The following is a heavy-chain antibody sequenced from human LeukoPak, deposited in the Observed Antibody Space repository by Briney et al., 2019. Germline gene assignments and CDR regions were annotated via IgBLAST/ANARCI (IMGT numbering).Heavy chain of an antibody. CDR1: GFALGDYA. D-gene: IGHD4-17*01. CDR3: VKKGQADDFGNPD. CDR2: ISRDGRNT. Sequence: GGSLRLSCAASGFALGDYAMHWVRQAPGTGLEWVALISRDGRNTHYADSVKGRFTISRDNSRYTLYLQMTNLRADDTAVYYCVKKGQADDFGNPDWGQGALVTVSP. V-gene: IGHV3-43D*04. J-gene: IGHJ4*02.